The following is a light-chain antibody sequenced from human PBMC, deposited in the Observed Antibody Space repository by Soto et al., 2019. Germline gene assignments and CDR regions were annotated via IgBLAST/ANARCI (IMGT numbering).Light chain of an antibody. J-gene: IGKJ4*01. Sequence: DIQMTQSPSSLSASVGDRVTVSCRASQNIGTYLHWYQQKSGKAPEVLISDASNLQSGVPSRFSGSGSGTDFALTISSLQPEDSATYYCQQSYNSPLTFGGGTKVEI. CDR2: DAS. V-gene: IGKV1-39*01. CDR3: QQSYNSPLT. CDR1: QNIGTY.